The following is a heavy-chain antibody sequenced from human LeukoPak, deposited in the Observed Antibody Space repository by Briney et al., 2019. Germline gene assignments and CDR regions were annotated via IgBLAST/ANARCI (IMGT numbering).Heavy chain of an antibody. D-gene: IGHD4-17*01. CDR2: INAGNGNT. Sequence: ASVKVSCKASGYTFTSYAMHWVRQAPGQRLEWMGWINAGNGNTKYSQKFQGRVTITRDTSASTANMELSSLRSEDTAVYYCARYSDDYGVDYWGQGTLVTVSS. CDR1: GYTFTSYA. V-gene: IGHV1-3*01. CDR3: ARYSDDYGVDY. J-gene: IGHJ4*02.